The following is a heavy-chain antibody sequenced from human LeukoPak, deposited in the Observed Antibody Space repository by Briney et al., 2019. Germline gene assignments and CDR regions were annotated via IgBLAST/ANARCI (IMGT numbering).Heavy chain of an antibody. J-gene: IGHJ4*02. Sequence: SETLSLTCTVSGGSISSYYWSWIRQPPGEGLEWIGDIYYSGSTNYNPSLKSRVIISVDTSKKQFSLKLSSVTAADTAVYFCAREPRVGNSGYYRDYWGQGTLVTVSS. CDR1: GGSISSYY. CDR2: IYYSGST. D-gene: IGHD3-22*01. V-gene: IGHV4-59*01. CDR3: AREPRVGNSGYYRDY.